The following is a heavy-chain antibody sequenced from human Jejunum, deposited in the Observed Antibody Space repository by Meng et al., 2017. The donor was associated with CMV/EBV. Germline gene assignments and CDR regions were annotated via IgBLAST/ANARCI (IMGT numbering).Heavy chain of an antibody. D-gene: IGHD2-2*02. J-gene: IGHJ6*02. V-gene: IGHV3-23*01. CDR2: ISGNGNST. Sequence: SWVRQAPGKGLECVPAISGNGNSTYYADSVKGRFTISRDFSKNTLYLQMNSLRAEDTAVYYCAKMSCSTSCYIRGRLDYYYYGMDAWGQGTTVTVSS. CDR3: AKMSCSTSCYIRGRLDYYYYGMDA.